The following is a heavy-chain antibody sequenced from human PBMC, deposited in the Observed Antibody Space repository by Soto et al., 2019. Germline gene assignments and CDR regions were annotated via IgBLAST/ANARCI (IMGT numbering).Heavy chain of an antibody. D-gene: IGHD2-8*01. CDR1: GYTFTTYD. J-gene: IGHJ6*02. Sequence: QVQLVQSGAEVKKPGASVKVSCKASGYTFTTYDISWVRQAHGQGLEWMGRISTYNGNTNYPQSLQGRLTMTTDTSTTTAYMELRSLRSDDTAVYYCARDPYHVLMVNAPNLYGMDVWGQGTTFTVSS. V-gene: IGHV1-18*01. CDR2: ISTYNGNT. CDR3: ARDPYHVLMVNAPNLYGMDV.